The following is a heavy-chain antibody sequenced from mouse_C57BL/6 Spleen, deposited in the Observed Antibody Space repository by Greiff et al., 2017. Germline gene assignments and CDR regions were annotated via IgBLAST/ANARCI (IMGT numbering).Heavy chain of an antibody. CDR1: GYTFPSST. D-gene: IGHD1-1*01. V-gene: IGHV1-4*01. CDR3: ARSGGRSYWYCDV. J-gene: IGHJ1*03. Sequence: QVQLQQSGAELARPGASVKMSCKASGYTFPSSTLHWVKQRPGPGLEWIGYINPSRGYTNSNQKFTDKATLTADKSSSTAYMQLSSLTSEDSAVYDCARSGGRSYWYCDVWGTGTTVTVSS. CDR2: INPSRGYT.